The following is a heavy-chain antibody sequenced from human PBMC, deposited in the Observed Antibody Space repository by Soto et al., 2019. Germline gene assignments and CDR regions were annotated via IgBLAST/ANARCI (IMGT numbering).Heavy chain of an antibody. Sequence: QVQVVQSGAEVKKPGASVKVSCKTSGYTFTNFGVNWVRQAPGQGLEWMGWINVYNGNTNYVQQIKGRVIMTTDTSTSTAYMELKSLRSDDTAIYYYARGPDPTYSDYWGQGTLVTVSS. J-gene: IGHJ4*02. CDR1: GYTFTNFG. CDR2: INVYNGNT. CDR3: ARGPDPTYSDY. V-gene: IGHV1-18*01.